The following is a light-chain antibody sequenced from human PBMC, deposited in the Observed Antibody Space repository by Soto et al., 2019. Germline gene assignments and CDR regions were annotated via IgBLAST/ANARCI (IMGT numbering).Light chain of an antibody. CDR1: SSDVGGYNY. CDR2: DVS. CDR3: SSYTSSSTPHV. V-gene: IGLV2-14*01. Sequence: QSVRTQPASVSGSPGQSITISCTGTSSDVGGYNYVSRYQQHPGKAPKLMIYDVSNRPSGVSNRFSGSKSGNTASLTISGLQAEDEADYYCSSYTSSSTPHVFGTRTKVTVL. J-gene: IGLJ1*01.